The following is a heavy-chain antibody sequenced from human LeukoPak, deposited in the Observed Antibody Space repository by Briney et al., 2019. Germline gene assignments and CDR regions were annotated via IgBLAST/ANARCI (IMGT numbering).Heavy chain of an antibody. CDR1: GFTFSSYE. V-gene: IGHV3-48*03. J-gene: IGHJ3*02. CDR2: ISSSGSTI. D-gene: IGHD2/OR15-2a*01. CDR3: AKDQYPDYLDAFDM. Sequence: GGSLRLSCAASGFTFSSYEMNWVRQAPGKGLEWVSYISSSGSTIYYADSVEGRFTISRDNFKNTVLLQMNSLRAEDTAVYYCAKDQYPDYLDAFDMWGQGTMVTVSS.